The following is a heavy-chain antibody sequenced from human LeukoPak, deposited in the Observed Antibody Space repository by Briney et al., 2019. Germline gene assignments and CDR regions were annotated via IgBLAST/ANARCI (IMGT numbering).Heavy chain of an antibody. CDR1: GFTFSSYS. CDR3: ARRSAAKDAFDI. V-gene: IGHV3-21*01. CDR2: ISSSSSYI. D-gene: IGHD6-25*01. Sequence: GGSLRLSCAASGFTFSSYSMNWVRQAPAKGLEGVSSISSSSSYIYYADSVKGRFTISRDNAKNTLYLQMNSLRAEDTAVYYCARRSAAKDAFDIWGQGTMVTVSS. J-gene: IGHJ3*02.